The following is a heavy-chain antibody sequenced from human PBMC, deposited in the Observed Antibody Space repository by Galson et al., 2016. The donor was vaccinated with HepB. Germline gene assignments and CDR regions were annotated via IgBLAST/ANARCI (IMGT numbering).Heavy chain of an antibody. CDR3: EAYCGGGSCHWVEY. CDR2: IKEDGSQK. CDR1: GFTISSYW. J-gene: IGHJ4*02. D-gene: IGHD2-15*01. V-gene: IGHV3-7*01. Sequence: SLRLSCAASGFTISSYWMTWVRQAPGKGLEWVANIKEDGSQKNYVDSVKGRFTISRDNAKNSLYLQMNSLRVEDTALYYCEAYCGGGSCHWVEYWCQGTQVTVSS.